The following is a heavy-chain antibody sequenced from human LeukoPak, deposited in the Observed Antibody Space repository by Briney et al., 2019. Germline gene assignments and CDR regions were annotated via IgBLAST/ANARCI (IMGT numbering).Heavy chain of an antibody. CDR3: ARRGLAAAGNFDY. CDR1: GGSISSSNW. Sequence: PSGTLSLTCAVSGGSISSSNWWSCVRQPPGKGLEWIGEIYHSGSTNYNPSLKSRVTISVDKSKNQFSLKLSSVTAADTAVYYCARRGLAAAGNFDYWGQGTLVTVSS. CDR2: IYHSGST. J-gene: IGHJ4*02. V-gene: IGHV4-4*02. D-gene: IGHD6-13*01.